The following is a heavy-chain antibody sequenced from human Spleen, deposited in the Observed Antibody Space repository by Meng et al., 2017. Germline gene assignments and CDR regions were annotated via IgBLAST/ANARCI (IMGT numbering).Heavy chain of an antibody. CDR3: ARVYRSGYYSDAFDI. CDR2: INPSGGST. D-gene: IGHD3-22*01. V-gene: IGHV1-46*01. Sequence: ASVKVSCKASGYTFTSYYMHWVRQAPGHGLAWMGIINPSGGSTSYAQKFQGRVTMTRDTSTSTVNMELSSLRSEDTAVYYCARVYRSGYYSDAFDIWGQGTMVTVSS. J-gene: IGHJ3*02. CDR1: GYTFTSYY.